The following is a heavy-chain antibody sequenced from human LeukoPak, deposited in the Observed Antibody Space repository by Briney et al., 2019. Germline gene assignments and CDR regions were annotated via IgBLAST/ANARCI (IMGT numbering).Heavy chain of an antibody. Sequence: GGSLRLSCAASGFTFSTYSMSWVRQAPGKGLEWVSSISYGSIYIYYADSVKGRFTISRDDAQNSLYLQLNSLRAEDSALYYCARANTNGYAYGNFDYWGQGTLVTVSS. J-gene: IGHJ4*02. CDR1: GFTFSTYS. CDR2: ISYGSIYI. CDR3: ARANTNGYAYGNFDY. D-gene: IGHD5-18*01. V-gene: IGHV3-21*01.